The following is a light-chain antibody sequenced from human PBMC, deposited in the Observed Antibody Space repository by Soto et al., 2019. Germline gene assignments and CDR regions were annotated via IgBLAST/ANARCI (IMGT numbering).Light chain of an antibody. CDR1: QSFSSYY. CDR2: GAS. J-gene: IGKJ4*01. CDR3: QRYGSSVT. Sequence: EVVLTQSPGTLSLSPGDRVTLSCRASQSFSSYYLARYQQKPGQAPRLLIYGASSRAPGTPDRFSGSGSGTDFSLTISRLEPEDFAVYFCQRYGSSVTFGGGTKVEIK. V-gene: IGKV3-20*01.